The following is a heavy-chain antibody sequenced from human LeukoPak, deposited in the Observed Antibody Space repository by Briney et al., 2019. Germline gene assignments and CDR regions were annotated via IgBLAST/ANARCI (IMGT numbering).Heavy chain of an antibody. D-gene: IGHD3-22*01. CDR2: IYYSGST. Sequence: SETLSLTCTVSGGSISSYYWSWIRQPPGKGLEWIGYIYYSGSTNYNPSLKSRVTISVDTSKNQFSLKLSSVTAADTVVYYCARGREYYYDSSGSFDYWGQGTLVTVSS. J-gene: IGHJ4*02. CDR1: GGSISSYY. V-gene: IGHV4-59*01. CDR3: ARGREYYYDSSGSFDY.